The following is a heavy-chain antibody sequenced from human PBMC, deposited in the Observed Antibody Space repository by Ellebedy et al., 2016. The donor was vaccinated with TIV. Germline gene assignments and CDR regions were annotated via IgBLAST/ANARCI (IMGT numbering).Heavy chain of an antibody. V-gene: IGHV4-39*07. CDR1: GASIRSRSYY. Sequence: GSLRLSXTVSGASIRSRSYYWGWIRQPPGKGLDWIGTVTSSGATYVNPALKSQVTVLVDASKNQFSLTLTSVTAADTAVYYCARWAEVATIRYYFDYWGQGALVTVSS. CDR2: VTSSGAT. CDR3: ARWAEVATIRYYFDY. D-gene: IGHD5-24*01. J-gene: IGHJ4*02.